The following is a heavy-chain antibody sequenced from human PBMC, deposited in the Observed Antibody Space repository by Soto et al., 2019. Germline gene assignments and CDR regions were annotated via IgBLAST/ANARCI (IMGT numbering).Heavy chain of an antibody. CDR3: AKGEGYPSSYDSSGYYNY. CDR1: GFTFSSYG. V-gene: IGHV3-30*18. D-gene: IGHD3-22*01. J-gene: IGHJ4*02. Sequence: GGSLRLSCAASGFTFSSYGMHWVRQAPGKGLEWVAVISYDGSNKYYADSVKGRFTISRDNSKNTLYLQMNSLRAEDTAVYYCAKGEGYPSSYDSSGYYNYWGQGTLVTVSS. CDR2: ISYDGSNK.